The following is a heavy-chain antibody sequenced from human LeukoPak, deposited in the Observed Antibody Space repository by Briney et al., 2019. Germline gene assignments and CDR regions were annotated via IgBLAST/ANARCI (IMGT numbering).Heavy chain of an antibody. D-gene: IGHD1-26*01. V-gene: IGHV3-48*01. CDR2: ISSSSSTI. CDR1: GFTLISYS. CDR3: ARVQGGAAYNWFDP. J-gene: IGHJ5*02. Sequence: PGGSLRLSCAASGFTLISYSMNWVRQAPGKGLEWVSYISSSSSTIYYADSVKGRFTFSRDNAKNSLFLQMNSLRAEDTAVYYCARVQGGAAYNWFDPWGQGTLVTVSS.